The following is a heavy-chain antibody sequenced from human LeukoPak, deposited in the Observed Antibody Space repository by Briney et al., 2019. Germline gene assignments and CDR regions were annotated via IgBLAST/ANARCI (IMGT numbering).Heavy chain of an antibody. V-gene: IGHV3-23*01. CDR2: ISGSGGST. Sequence: GGSLRLSCAASGFSFSSCGMSWVRQAPGGGGEWGSAISGSGGSTYYADSVKGRFTISRDNSKNTLSLQMNTVSAEDTAVYYCAKGSGYSYGYAGVFWGQGTLVTVSS. CDR1: GFSFSSCG. D-gene: IGHD5-18*01. CDR3: AKGSGYSYGYAGVF. J-gene: IGHJ4*02.